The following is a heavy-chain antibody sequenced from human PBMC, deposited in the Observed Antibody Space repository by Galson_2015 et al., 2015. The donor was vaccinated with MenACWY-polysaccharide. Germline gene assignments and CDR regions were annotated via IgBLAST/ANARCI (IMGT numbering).Heavy chain of an antibody. V-gene: IGHV3-7*01. D-gene: IGHD1-26*01. Sequence: SLRLSCAASGFTFSSYWLSWVRQAPGKGLEWEANIKQDGSEKYYVDSVKGRFTISRDNAKNSLYLQMNSLRAEDTAVYYCARDGSGSYLGYYGMDVWGQGTTVTVSS. CDR1: GFTFSSYW. J-gene: IGHJ6*02. CDR2: IKQDGSEK. CDR3: ARDGSGSYLGYYGMDV.